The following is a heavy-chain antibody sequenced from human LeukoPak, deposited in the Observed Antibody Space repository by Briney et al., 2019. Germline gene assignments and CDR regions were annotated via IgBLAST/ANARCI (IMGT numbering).Heavy chain of an antibody. D-gene: IGHD4-17*01. V-gene: IGHV3-23*01. CDR1: GFAFSAYA. CDR2: IRGGGGSA. CDR3: ARDPNGDYIGAFDM. J-gene: IGHJ3*02. Sequence: GGSLRLSRTASGFAFSAYAMMWVRQAPGKGPEWVSAIRGGGGSAFYADSVKGRFTISRDNSKYTLFLQMNSLRAEDTAVYYCARDPNGDYIGAFDMWGPGTMVTVSS.